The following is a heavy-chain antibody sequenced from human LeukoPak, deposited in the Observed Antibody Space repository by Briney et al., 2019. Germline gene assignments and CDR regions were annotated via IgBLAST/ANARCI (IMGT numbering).Heavy chain of an antibody. J-gene: IGHJ4*02. CDR3: ARGLRGNRNTHLRY. CDR1: GYTFTSYD. Sequence: RASVKVSCKASGYTFTSYDINWVRQATAQGLEWMGWMNPNSGNTGYAQKFQGRVTMTRNTSISTAYMELSSLRSEDTAVYYCARGLRGNRNTHLRYWGQGTLVTVSS. D-gene: IGHD2-2*02. V-gene: IGHV1-8*01. CDR2: MNPNSGNT.